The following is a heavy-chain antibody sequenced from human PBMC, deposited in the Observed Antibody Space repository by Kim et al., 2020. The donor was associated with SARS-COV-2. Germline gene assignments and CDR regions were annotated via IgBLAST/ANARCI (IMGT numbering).Heavy chain of an antibody. CDR3: ARGVGVATTPIPDY. Sequence: GGSLRLSCAASGFTVSNNYMSWVRQAPGKGLEWLSTIYGGGTIYYADSVKGRFTTSRDNSKNTLFLQMNSLRAEDTALYYCARGVGVATTPIPDYWGQGTLVTVTS. CDR1: GFTVSNNY. V-gene: IGHV3-53*01. CDR2: IYGGGTI. J-gene: IGHJ4*02. D-gene: IGHD5-12*01.